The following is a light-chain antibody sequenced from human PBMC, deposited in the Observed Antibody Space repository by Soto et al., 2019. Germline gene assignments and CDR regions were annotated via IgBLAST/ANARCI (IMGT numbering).Light chain of an antibody. CDR3: SSYTSSTSLDV. CDR1: SSDVGGYNY. V-gene: IGLV2-14*01. Sequence: QSVLTQPASVSGSPGQSITISCTGTSSDVGGYNYVSWYQQHPGKAPKLMIYEVSNRPSGGSICFSGAKSGNTACVTISGLQAEDEADYCCSSYTSSTSLDVFGTGTKVTVL. CDR2: EVS. J-gene: IGLJ1*01.